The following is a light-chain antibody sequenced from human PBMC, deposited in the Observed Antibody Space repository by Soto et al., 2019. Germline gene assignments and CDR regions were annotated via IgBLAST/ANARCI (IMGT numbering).Light chain of an antibody. V-gene: IGLV2-14*01. CDR1: SSDVGGYNY. Sequence: QSVLTQPASVSGSPGQSITISCTGTSSDVGGYNYVSWYQQHPGKAHKLMISDVSNRPSGVSNRFSGSKSGKTASLTISGLQTEDEADYYCSSYTTSSTYVFGTGTKVTVL. J-gene: IGLJ1*01. CDR2: DVS. CDR3: SSYTTSSTYV.